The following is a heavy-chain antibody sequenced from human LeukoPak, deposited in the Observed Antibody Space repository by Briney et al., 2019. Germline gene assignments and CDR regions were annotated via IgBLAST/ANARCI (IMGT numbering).Heavy chain of an antibody. CDR2: ISSNGGST. CDR3: ARGIAARRFDY. V-gene: IGHV3-64*01. D-gene: IGHD6-6*01. CDR1: GFTFSSYA. Sequence: GGSLRLSCAASGFTFSSYAMHWVRQAPGKGLEYVSAISSNGGSTYYANSVKGRFTISRDNSKNTLYLQMGSLRAEDMAVYYCARGIAARRFDYWGQGTLVTVSS. J-gene: IGHJ4*02.